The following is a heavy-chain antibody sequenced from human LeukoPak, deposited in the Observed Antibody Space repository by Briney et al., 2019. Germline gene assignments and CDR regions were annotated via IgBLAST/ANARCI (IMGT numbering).Heavy chain of an antibody. J-gene: IGHJ6*02. CDR2: ISGSGGST. D-gene: IGHD2-15*01. CDR3: AKPYCSGGSCYFAYCYYGMDV. CDR1: GFTFSSYA. V-gene: IGHV3-23*01. Sequence: HTGGSLRLSCAASGFTFSSYAMSWVRQAPGKGLEWVSAISGSGGSTYYADSVKGRFTISRDNSKNTLYLQMNSLRAEDTAVYYCAKPYCSGGSCYFAYCYYGMDVWGQGTTVTVSS.